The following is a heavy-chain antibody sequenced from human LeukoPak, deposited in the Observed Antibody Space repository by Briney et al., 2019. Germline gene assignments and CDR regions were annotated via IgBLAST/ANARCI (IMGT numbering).Heavy chain of an antibody. V-gene: IGHV3-23*01. Sequence: GGSRKPSGQASESTFSSNPMSWFGQPPGKGLEWVSAISGSGGSTYYADSVKGRFTISRDNSRNTLYLQMNSLRAEDTAVYYCAKDVRLRSHDYWGQGTLVTVSS. CDR3: AKDVRLRSHDY. J-gene: IGHJ4*02. CDR1: ESTFSSNP. D-gene: IGHD5-12*01. CDR2: ISGSGGST.